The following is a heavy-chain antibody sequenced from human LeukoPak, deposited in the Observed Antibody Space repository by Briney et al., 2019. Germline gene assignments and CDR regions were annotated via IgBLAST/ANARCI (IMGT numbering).Heavy chain of an antibody. V-gene: IGHV3-7*03. Sequence: GGALRLSCAASGFTFRSYWMSWVRQEPGEGLEWVANIKEDGSEKYYVDSVKGRFTISRDSAKNALYLQMNSLRVEDTAVYYCARDHNYGSDYWGQGTLVTVSS. J-gene: IGHJ4*02. CDR2: IKEDGSEK. CDR1: GFTFRSYW. D-gene: IGHD5-18*01. CDR3: ARDHNYGSDY.